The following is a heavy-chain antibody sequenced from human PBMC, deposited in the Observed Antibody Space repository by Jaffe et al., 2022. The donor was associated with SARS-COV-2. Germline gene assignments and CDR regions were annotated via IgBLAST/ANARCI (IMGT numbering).Heavy chain of an antibody. J-gene: IGHJ6*02. CDR3: AKDTYGLRPIYYGMDV. D-gene: IGHD3-16*01. CDR2: ISWNSGSI. V-gene: IGHV3-9*01. CDR1: GFTFDDYA. Sequence: EVQLVESGGGLVQPGRSLRLSCAASGFTFDDYAMHWVRQAPGKGLEWVSGISWNSGSIGYADSVKGRFTISRDNAKNSLYLQMNSLRAEDTALYYCAKDTYGLRPIYYGMDVWGQGTTVTVSS.